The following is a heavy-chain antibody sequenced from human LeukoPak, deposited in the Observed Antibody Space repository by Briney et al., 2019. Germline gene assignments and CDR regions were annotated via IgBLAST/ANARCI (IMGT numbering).Heavy chain of an antibody. Sequence: GGSLRLSCAASEFLFSNYWMHWVRQVPGEGLVWVSRIDSDGSPTAYADSVEGRFTISRDNAKNTLYLRMNSLRAEDTAVYYCARESQQYWSVGALDVWGQGTTVTVSS. CDR1: EFLFSNYW. J-gene: IGHJ6*02. D-gene: IGHD2/OR15-2a*01. CDR3: ARESQQYWSVGALDV. CDR2: IDSDGSPT. V-gene: IGHV3-74*01.